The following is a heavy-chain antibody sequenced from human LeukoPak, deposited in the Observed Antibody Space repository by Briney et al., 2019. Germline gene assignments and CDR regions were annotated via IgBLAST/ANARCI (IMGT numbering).Heavy chain of an antibody. D-gene: IGHD3-22*01. CDR1: GFTFDDYA. CDR3: AKDFNYDSTRGYYFDY. J-gene: IGHJ4*02. Sequence: QTGGSLRLSCAASGFTFDDYAMHWVRQAPGKGLEWVSGISWNSGSIGYADSVKGRITISRDNAKNSLYLQMNSLRAEDTALYYCAKDFNYDSTRGYYFDYWGQGTLVTVSS. CDR2: ISWNSGSI. V-gene: IGHV3-9*01.